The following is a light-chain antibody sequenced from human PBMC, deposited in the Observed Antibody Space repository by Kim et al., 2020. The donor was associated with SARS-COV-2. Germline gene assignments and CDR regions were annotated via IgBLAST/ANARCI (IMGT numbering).Light chain of an antibody. CDR2: DAS. CDR3: QQYDNLPSFT. V-gene: IGKV1-33*01. CDR1: QDISNY. J-gene: IGKJ3*01. Sequence: AVGDRVTITCQASQDISNYLNWYQQKPGKAPKLLIYDASNLETGVPSRFSGSGSGTDFTFTISSLQPEDIATYYCQQYDNLPSFTFGPGTKVDIK.